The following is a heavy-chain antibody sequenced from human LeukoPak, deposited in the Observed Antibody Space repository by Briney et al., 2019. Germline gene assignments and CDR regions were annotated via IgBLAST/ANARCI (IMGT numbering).Heavy chain of an antibody. CDR2: IHYTGTT. CDR1: GGSVSTYY. CDR3: ARTTPHGSADY. D-gene: IGHD1-26*01. J-gene: IGHJ4*02. V-gene: IGHV4-59*08. Sequence: PSETLSLTCTVSGGSVSTYYWSWIRQPPGKGLEWIAYIHYTGTTNYNPSLKSRVSISLDTFKNHFSLELSSVTAADTAVYYCARTTPHGSADYWGQGTLVTVSS.